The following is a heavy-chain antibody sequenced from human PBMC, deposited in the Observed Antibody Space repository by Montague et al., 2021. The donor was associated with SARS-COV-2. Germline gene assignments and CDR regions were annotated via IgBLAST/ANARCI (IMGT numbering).Heavy chain of an antibody. CDR3: ARQDRDGYNTYYFDY. J-gene: IGHJ4*02. D-gene: IGHD5-24*01. CDR1: GGSISSSSYY. V-gene: IGHV4-39*01. CDR2: IYYSGST. Sequence: SETLSLTCTVSGGSISSSSYYWGWIRQPPGKGLEWIGSIYYSGSTYNPSLKSRVTISVDTSKNQFSLKLSSVTAADTAVYYCARQDRDGYNTYYFDYWGQGTLVTVSS.